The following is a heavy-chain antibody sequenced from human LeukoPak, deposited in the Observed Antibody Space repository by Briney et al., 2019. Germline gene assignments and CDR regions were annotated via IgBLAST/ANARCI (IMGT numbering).Heavy chain of an antibody. D-gene: IGHD3-3*01. Sequence: SETLSLTCTVSGGSISSSSYYWGWIRQPPGKGLEWIGSIYYSGSTYYNPSLKSRVTISVDTSKNQFSLKLSSVTAADTAAYYCARVFHYDFWSGYLGYYYYYMDVWGKGTTVTVSS. J-gene: IGHJ6*03. CDR3: ARVFHYDFWSGYLGYYYYYMDV. CDR1: GGSISSSSYY. CDR2: IYYSGST. V-gene: IGHV4-39*07.